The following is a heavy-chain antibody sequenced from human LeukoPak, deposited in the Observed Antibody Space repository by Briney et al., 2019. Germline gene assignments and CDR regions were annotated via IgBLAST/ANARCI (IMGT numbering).Heavy chain of an antibody. CDR2: IIPIFGTA. CDR3: ARVRNFDLFNGGYFDY. V-gene: IGHV1-69*05. CDR1: GGTFSSYA. J-gene: IGHJ4*02. Sequence: ASVKVSCKASGGTFSSYAISWVRQAPGQGLEWMGRIIPIFGTANYAQKFQGRVTITTDESTSTAYMELSSLRSEDTAVYYCARVRNFDLFNGGYFDYWGQGTLVTVSS. D-gene: IGHD3-9*01.